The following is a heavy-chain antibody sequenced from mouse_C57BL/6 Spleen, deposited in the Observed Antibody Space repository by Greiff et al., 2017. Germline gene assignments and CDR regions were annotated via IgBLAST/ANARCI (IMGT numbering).Heavy chain of an antibody. J-gene: IGHJ4*01. D-gene: IGHD1-1*01. CDR3: ARVTTGPYAVDD. CDR2: IDPEDGDT. CDR1: GFNIKDYY. Sequence: EVQLQQSGAELVRPGASVKLSCTASGFNIKDYYMHWVKQRPEQGLEWIGRIDPEDGDTEYAPKFQGKATMTADTSSNTAYLQLSSLTSEDTAVYYCARVTTGPYAVDDWGQGTSVTVSS. V-gene: IGHV14-1*01.